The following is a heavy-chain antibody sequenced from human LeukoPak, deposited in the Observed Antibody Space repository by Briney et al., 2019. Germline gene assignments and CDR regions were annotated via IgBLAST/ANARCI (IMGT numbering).Heavy chain of an antibody. J-gene: IGHJ4*02. Sequence: SGPTLVNPTQTLTLTCTFSGFSLSTSGVGVGWIRQPPGKALEWLALIYWNDDKRYSPSLKSRLTITKDTSKNQVVLTMTNMDPVDTATYYCAHTLWAYDILTGYYSYWGQGTLVTVSS. D-gene: IGHD3-9*01. CDR2: IYWNDDK. V-gene: IGHV2-5*01. CDR3: AHTLWAYDILTGYYSY. CDR1: GFSLSTSGVG.